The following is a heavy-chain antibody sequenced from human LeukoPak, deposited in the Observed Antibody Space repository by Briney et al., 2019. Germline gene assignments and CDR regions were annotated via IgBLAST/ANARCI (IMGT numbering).Heavy chain of an antibody. CDR2: ISWNSGSI. J-gene: IGHJ4*02. Sequence: GGSLRLSCAASGFTFDDYAMHWVRQAPGKGLEWVSGISWNSGSIGYADSVKGRFTISRDNAKNTLYLQMNSLRAEDTAVYYCAGVRVTTTLIDYWGQGTLVTVSS. CDR1: GFTFDDYA. D-gene: IGHD4-17*01. V-gene: IGHV3-9*01. CDR3: AGVRVTTTLIDY.